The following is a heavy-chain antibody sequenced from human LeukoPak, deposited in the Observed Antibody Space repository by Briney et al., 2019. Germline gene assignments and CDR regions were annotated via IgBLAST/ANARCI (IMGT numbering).Heavy chain of an antibody. D-gene: IGHD1-26*01. CDR2: MSSSSSNI. V-gene: IGHV3-48*02. Sequence: GGSLRLSCAASGFTFSSYSMNWVRQAPGKGLEWVSHMSSSSSNIYCADSVKGRFTISRDNAKNSLYLQMNSLRDEDTAVYYCARPTYSGSYYWFDYWGQGTLVTVSS. J-gene: IGHJ4*02. CDR1: GFTFSSYS. CDR3: ARPTYSGSYYWFDY.